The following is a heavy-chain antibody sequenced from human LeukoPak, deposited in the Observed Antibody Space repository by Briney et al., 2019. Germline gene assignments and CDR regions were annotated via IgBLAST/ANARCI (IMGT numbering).Heavy chain of an antibody. CDR1: GFTFSSYW. CDR2: INSDGSST. V-gene: IGHV3-74*01. D-gene: IGHD6-13*01. CDR3: ARDSGWSSWFQLGSPDWFDP. Sequence: GGSLRLSCAASGFTFSSYWMHWVRHAPGKGLVWVSRINSDGSSTSYADSVKGRFTISRDNAKNTLYLQMNSLRAEDTAVYYCARDSGWSSWFQLGSPDWFDPWGQGTLVTVSS. J-gene: IGHJ5*02.